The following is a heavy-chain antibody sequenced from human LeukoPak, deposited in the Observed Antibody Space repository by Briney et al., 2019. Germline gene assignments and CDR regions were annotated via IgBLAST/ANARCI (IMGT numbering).Heavy chain of an antibody. D-gene: IGHD3-10*01. V-gene: IGHV4-61*02. Sequence: PSETLSLTCTVSGDSITSGSYYWSWIRQPAGKGLEWIGRIFISGGTNYNPSLRSRVTMSLDTSKNQFSLKLYSVTAADTAVYYCARDAPHKWFGAYNPFDYWGQGTLVTVSS. CDR2: IFISGGT. CDR1: GDSITSGSYY. CDR3: ARDAPHKWFGAYNPFDY. J-gene: IGHJ4*02.